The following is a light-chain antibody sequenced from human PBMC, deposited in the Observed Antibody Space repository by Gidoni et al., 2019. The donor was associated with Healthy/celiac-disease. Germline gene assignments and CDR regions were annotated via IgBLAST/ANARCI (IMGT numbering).Light chain of an antibody. J-gene: IGKJ4*01. Sequence: EIVLTQSPGTLSLSPGERATLSCRASQSVSSSYLAWYQQKPGQAPRLLIYGASSRATGIPDTFSGCGSGTDFTLTISRLEPEDFAVYYCQQYGSSPNTFGGGTKVEIK. V-gene: IGKV3-20*01. CDR2: GAS. CDR1: QSVSSSY. CDR3: QQYGSSPNT.